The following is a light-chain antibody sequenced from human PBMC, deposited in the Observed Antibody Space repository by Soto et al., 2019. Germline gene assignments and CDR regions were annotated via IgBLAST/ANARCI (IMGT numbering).Light chain of an antibody. CDR2: DAS. V-gene: IGKV1-9*01. J-gene: IGKJ4*01. Sequence: DIQLTQSPSLLSASVGDRVTITCRASQGINSYLAWYQQKPGKAPKLLIYDASTLERGVPSRFSGSGSGTEFTLTISSLQPEDFATYYCQQLNGYLALTFGGGTTVEIK. CDR1: QGINSY. CDR3: QQLNGYLALT.